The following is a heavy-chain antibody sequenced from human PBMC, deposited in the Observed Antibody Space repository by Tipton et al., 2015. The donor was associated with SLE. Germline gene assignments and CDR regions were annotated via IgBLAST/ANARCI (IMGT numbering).Heavy chain of an antibody. CDR3: ARCVGYSYGFDY. CDR2: IYYSGST. D-gene: IGHD5-18*01. J-gene: IGHJ4*02. V-gene: IGHV4-59*01. CDR1: GASIGSYY. Sequence: TLSLTCTVSGASIGSYYWSWIRQPPGKGLEWIGNIYYSGSTNYNPSLKSRVTISVDTSKNQFSLKLSSVTAADTAVYYCARCVGYSYGFDYWGQGTLVTVSS.